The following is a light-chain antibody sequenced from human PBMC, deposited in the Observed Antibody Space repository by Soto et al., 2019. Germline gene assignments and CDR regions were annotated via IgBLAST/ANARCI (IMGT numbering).Light chain of an antibody. V-gene: IGLV2-11*01. CDR2: DVS. Sequence: QSALTQPRSVSGSPGQSGTISCTGTSSDVGGYNYVSWYQQHPGKDPKLMIYDVSKRPSGVPDRFSGSKSGNTASLTISGLQAEDEADYYCCSYAGSYTVVFGGGTKGIVL. J-gene: IGLJ2*01. CDR3: CSYAGSYTVV. CDR1: SSDVGGYNY.